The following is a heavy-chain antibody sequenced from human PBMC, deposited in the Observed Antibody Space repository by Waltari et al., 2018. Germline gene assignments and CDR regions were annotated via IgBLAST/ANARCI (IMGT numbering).Heavy chain of an antibody. CDR2: IYYSGST. J-gene: IGHJ4*02. V-gene: IGHV4-59*01. CDR3: VREVEGGFDY. Sequence: QVQLQESGPGLVKPSETLSLTCTVSGGSISSYYWSWIRQPPGKGLEWIGYIYYSGSTNYNPSLKSRVTISVDTSKNQFSLKLSSVTAADTAVYYCVREVEGGFDYWGQGTLVTVSS. D-gene: IGHD3-16*01. CDR1: GGSISSYY.